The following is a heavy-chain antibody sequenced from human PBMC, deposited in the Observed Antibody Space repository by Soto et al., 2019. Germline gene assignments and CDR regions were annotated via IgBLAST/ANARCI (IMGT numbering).Heavy chain of an antibody. CDR2: ITWNSGDK. CDR3: ARSRGLAGRPLDL. Sequence: GGSLRLSCAASGFTFDDYAMHWVRQAPGKGLEWVSGITWNSGDKTYTGSVKGRFSISRDNAENSLYLHVNSLRPEDTAFYYCARSRGLAGRPLDLWGQGTLVTVSS. CDR1: GFTFDDYA. J-gene: IGHJ5*02. D-gene: IGHD6-6*01. V-gene: IGHV3-9*01.